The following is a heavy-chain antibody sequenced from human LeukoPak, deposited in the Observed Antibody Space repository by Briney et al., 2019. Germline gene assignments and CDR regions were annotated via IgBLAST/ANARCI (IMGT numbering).Heavy chain of an antibody. V-gene: IGHV3-30*02. J-gene: IGHJ4*02. D-gene: IGHD1-26*01. CDR2: IRYDGSNK. CDR3: AKGVGATPDYFDY. CDR1: GFTSSSYG. Sequence: PGGSLRLSCAASGFTSSSYGMHWVRQAPGKGLEWVAFIRYDGSNKYYADSVKGRFTISRDNSKNTLYLQMNSLRAEDTAMYYCAKGVGATPDYFDYWGQGTLVTVSS.